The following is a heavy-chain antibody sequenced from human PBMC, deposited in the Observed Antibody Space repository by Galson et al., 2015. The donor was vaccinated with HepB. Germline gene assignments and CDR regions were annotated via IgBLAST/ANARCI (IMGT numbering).Heavy chain of an antibody. CDR2: ISSSSYI. CDR1: GFTFSSYS. Sequence: SLRLSCAASGFTFSSYSMNWVRQAPGKGLEWVSSISSSSYIYYADSVKGRFTISRDNAKNSLYLQMNSLRAEDTAVYYCARDDNSRGIAPFYDSSGYSGYWGQGTLVTVSS. CDR3: ARDDNSRGIAPFYDSSGYSGY. D-gene: IGHD3-22*01. J-gene: IGHJ4*02. V-gene: IGHV3-21*01.